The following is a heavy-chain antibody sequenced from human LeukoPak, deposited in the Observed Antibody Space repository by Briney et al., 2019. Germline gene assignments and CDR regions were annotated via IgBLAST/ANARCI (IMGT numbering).Heavy chain of an antibody. J-gene: IGHJ4*02. CDR3: ARDRIAVAGTHDY. CDR2: ISSSSSYI. CDR1: GFTFSDCW. D-gene: IGHD6-19*01. Sequence: GGSLRLSCAASGFTFSDCWMHWVRDAPGKGLEWVSSISSSSSYIYYADSVKGRFTISRDNAKNSLYLQMNSLRAEDTAVYYCARDRIAVAGTHDYWGQGTLVTVSS. V-gene: IGHV3-21*01.